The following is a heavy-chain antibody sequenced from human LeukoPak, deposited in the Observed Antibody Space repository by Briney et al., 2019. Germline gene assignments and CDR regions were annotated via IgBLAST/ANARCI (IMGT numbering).Heavy chain of an antibody. J-gene: IGHJ6*03. CDR3: ARDPYSGNYGNYYYYYMDV. CDR2: ISSSGSTI. V-gene: IGHV3-48*03. CDR1: GFTFSSYE. D-gene: IGHD1-26*01. Sequence: GGSLRLSCAASGFTFSSYEMNWVRQAPGKGLEWVSYISSSGSTIYYADSVKGRFTISRDNAKDSLYLQMNSLRAEDTALYFCARDPYSGNYGNYYYYYMDVWGKGTTVTISS.